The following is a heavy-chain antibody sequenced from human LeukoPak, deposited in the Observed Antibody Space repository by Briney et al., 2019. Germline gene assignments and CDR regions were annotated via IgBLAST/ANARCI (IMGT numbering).Heavy chain of an antibody. CDR1: GFTFSDYY. CDR2: ISGRGTTI. V-gene: IGHV3-11*01. Sequence: PGGSLRLSCAASGFTFSDYYMNWIRQAPGKGLEWISYISGRGTTISYADSVKGRFTISRDNANHSLYLQMNSLRVEDTAVYHCARTARAFDYWGQGTLVTVSS. D-gene: IGHD6-6*01. J-gene: IGHJ4*02. CDR3: ARTARAFDY.